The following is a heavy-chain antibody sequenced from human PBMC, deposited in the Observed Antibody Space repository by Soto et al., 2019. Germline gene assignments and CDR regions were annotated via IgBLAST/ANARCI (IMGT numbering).Heavy chain of an antibody. Sequence: SETLSLTCAVYGGSFSGYYWSWIRQPPGKGLEWIGEINHSGSTNYNPSLKSRVTISVDTSKNQFSLKLSSVTAADTAVYYCARVYRGRSGMDVWGQGTTVTVSS. CDR3: ARVYRGRSGMDV. CDR2: INHSGST. D-gene: IGHD1-26*01. CDR1: GGSFSGYY. J-gene: IGHJ6*02. V-gene: IGHV4-34*01.